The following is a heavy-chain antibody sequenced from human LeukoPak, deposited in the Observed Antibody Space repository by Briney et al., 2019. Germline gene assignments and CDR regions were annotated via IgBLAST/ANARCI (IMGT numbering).Heavy chain of an antibody. CDR3: AREQWLSFDY. J-gene: IGHJ4*02. D-gene: IGHD6-19*01. CDR2: TYYRSKWYN. CDR1: GDSVSSNSAA. Sequence: SQTLSLTCAISGDSVSSNSAAWNWLRQSPSRGLEWLGRTYYRSKWYNDYAVSVKSRITVNPDTSKNHFSLQLNSVTPEDTAVYYCAREQWLSFDYWGQGTLVTVSS. V-gene: IGHV6-1*01.